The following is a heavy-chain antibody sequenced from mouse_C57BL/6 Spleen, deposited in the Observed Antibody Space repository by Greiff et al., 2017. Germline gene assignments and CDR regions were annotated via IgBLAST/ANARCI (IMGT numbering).Heavy chain of an antibody. CDR1: GFTFSDAW. D-gene: IGHD2-12*01. CDR3: TTYDGFAY. V-gene: IGHV6-6*01. J-gene: IGHJ3*01. CDR2: IRHKANNHAT. Sequence: EVKVVESGGGLVQPGASMKLSCAASGFTFSDAWMDWVRQSPEKGLEWVAEIRHKANNHATYYAVSVKGRFTISRDDSKSSVYLQMNCVRAEDAGIYYCTTYDGFAYWGQGTLVTVSA.